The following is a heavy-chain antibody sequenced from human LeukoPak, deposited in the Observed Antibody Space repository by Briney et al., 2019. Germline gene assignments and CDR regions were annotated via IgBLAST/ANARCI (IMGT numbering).Heavy chain of an antibody. CDR2: ISYDGSNK. D-gene: IGHD3-10*01. Sequence: GGSPRLSCAASGFTFSSYAMRWVRQAPGKGLEWVAVISYDGSNKYYADSVKGRFTISRDNSKNTLYLQMNSLRAEDTAVYYCARTEFQTPISGLRYYYYGMDVWGKGTTVTVSS. J-gene: IGHJ6*04. CDR1: GFTFSSYA. CDR3: ARTEFQTPISGLRYYYYGMDV. V-gene: IGHV3-30*04.